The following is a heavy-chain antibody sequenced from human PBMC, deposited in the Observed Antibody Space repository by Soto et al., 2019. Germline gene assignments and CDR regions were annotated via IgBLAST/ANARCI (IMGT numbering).Heavy chain of an antibody. V-gene: IGHV1-69*13. CDR2: IIPIFGTA. CDR3: ARGFFKAAAGTDYYYGMDV. Sequence: GASVKVSCKASGGTFSSYAISWVRQAPGQGLEWMGGIIPIFGTANYAQKFQGRVTITADESTSTAYMELSSLRSEDTAVYYCARGFFKAAAGTDYYYGMDVWGQGTTVTVS. J-gene: IGHJ6*02. CDR1: GGTFSSYA. D-gene: IGHD6-13*01.